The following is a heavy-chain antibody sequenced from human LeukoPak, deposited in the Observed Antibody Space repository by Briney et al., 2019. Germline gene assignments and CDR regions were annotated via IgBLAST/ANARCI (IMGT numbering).Heavy chain of an antibody. V-gene: IGHV3-23*01. CDR2: ISGSGDNM. D-gene: IGHD1-14*01. CDR1: KFTFNNYA. Sequence: GGSLRLSCLASKFTFNNYAMTWVRQAPGKGLEWVSSISGSGDNMDYADSVKGRFTISRDNSKNTLYLQMNSLRAEDTAVYYCADSTGYWGQGTLVTVSS. J-gene: IGHJ4*02. CDR3: ADSTGY.